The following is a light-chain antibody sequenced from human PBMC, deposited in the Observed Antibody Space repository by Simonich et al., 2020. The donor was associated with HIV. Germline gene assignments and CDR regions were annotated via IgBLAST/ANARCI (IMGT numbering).Light chain of an antibody. CDR3: QQFYTTPWT. J-gene: IGKJ1*01. V-gene: IGKV4-1*01. CDR2: WAS. CDR1: QSVLYSSNTKNY. Sequence: DIVMTQSPDSLAVSLGERATINCNSSQSVLYSSNTKNYLLWYQQKPGQPPNLLIYWASTREYGVPDRFSGSGSGTDFTLTISSLQAEDVAVYYCQQFYTTPWTFGQGTKVEIK.